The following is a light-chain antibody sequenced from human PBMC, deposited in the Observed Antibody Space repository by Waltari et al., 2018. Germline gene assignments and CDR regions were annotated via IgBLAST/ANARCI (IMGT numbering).Light chain of an antibody. CDR2: GAL. J-gene: IGKJ2*01. Sequence: EIVLTQSPGTLSLSPGEKATLSCRASHSLQVAYVAWYQQKSGQAPRLLIYGALYRAADIPDRFSGSGSGTDFTLTITRLEPEDFAVYYCQQYDTSPATFGQGTKVEMK. V-gene: IGKV3-20*01. CDR1: HSLQVAY. CDR3: QQYDTSPAT.